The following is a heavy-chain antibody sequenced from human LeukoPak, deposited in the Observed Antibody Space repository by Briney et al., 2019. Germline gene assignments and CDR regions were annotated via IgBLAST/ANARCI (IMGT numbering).Heavy chain of an antibody. CDR3: VRDRWFGELDV. J-gene: IGHJ6*02. V-gene: IGHV6-1*01. CDR2: TYYRSKWYN. CDR1: GDSVSSNSAA. Sequence: SQTLSLTCAISGDSVSSNSAAWHWFRQSPSRGLEWLGRTYYRSKWYNVYAVTVKSRIIINPDTSKNQFSLQLNSVTPEDTAVYYCVRDRWFGELDVWGQGTRSPSP. D-gene: IGHD3-10*01.